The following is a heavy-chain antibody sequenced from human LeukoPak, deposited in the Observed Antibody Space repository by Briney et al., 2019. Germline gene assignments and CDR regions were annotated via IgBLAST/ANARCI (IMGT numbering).Heavy chain of an antibody. Sequence: ASVKVSCKASGYTFRNYGMSWVRQAPGQGLEWMGWISAKNGNRDYAQKLQGRVAMTLDTSTSTAYMELRSLRSDDTAIYYCARRIVGGHLGDYWGQGTLVTVSS. D-gene: IGHD1-26*01. J-gene: IGHJ4*02. CDR1: GYTFRNYG. CDR2: ISAKNGNR. V-gene: IGHV1-18*01. CDR3: ARRIVGGHLGDY.